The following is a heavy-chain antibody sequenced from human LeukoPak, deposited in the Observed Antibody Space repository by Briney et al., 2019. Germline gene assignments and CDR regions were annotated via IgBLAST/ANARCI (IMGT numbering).Heavy chain of an antibody. J-gene: IGHJ4*02. CDR1: GFTVSSNY. CDR2: IYSGGST. D-gene: IGHD3-16*01. V-gene: IGHV3-53*01. CDR3: ARVFGGSNFDY. Sequence: GGSLRLSCAASGFTVSSNYMSWVRQAPGKGLEWVSVIYSGGSTYYADSVKGRFTISRDNSKNTLYLQMNSLRAEDTAVYYCARVFGGSNFDYWGQGTLVTASS.